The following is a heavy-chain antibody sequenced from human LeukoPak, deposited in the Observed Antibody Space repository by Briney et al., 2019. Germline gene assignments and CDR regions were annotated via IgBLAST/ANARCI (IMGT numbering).Heavy chain of an antibody. CDR2: ISSSSSYI. V-gene: IGHV3-21*01. CDR3: ARDGELEGFDY. Sequence: GGTLRLSCAASGFTFSSFGMNWVRQAPGKGLEWVSSISSSSSYIYYADSVKGRFTISRDNAKNSLYLQMNSLRAEDTAVYYCARDGELEGFDYWGQGTLVTVSS. J-gene: IGHJ4*02. D-gene: IGHD1-26*01. CDR1: GFTFSSFG.